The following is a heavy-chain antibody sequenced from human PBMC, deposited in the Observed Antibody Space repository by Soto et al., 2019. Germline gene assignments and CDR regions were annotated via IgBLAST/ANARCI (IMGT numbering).Heavy chain of an antibody. CDR2: IYYSGST. Sequence: QVQLQESGPGLVKPSQTLSLTCTVSGGSISSGGYYWSWIRQHPGQGLEWIWYIYYSGSTYYNPSLKSRVTISVDKSKNQFSLKLSSVTAADTAVYYCARDPVPVNAFDIWGQGTMVTVSS. J-gene: IGHJ3*02. D-gene: IGHD2-2*01. CDR3: ARDPVPVNAFDI. CDR1: GGSISSGGYY. V-gene: IGHV4-31*03.